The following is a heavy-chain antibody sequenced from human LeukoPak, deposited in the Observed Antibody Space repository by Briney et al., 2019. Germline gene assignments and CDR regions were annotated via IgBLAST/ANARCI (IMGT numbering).Heavy chain of an antibody. D-gene: IGHD1-26*01. CDR1: GLSFNNYW. J-gene: IGHJ4*02. Sequence: GGSLRLSCAASGLSFNNYWMSWVRQAPGRGLEWVARVDQTGGKKDYVDSVKGRFTISRDNAERSLYLLMNSLRVEDTAVYYCASGPWELDFWGQGTLVTVSS. CDR3: ASGPWELDF. V-gene: IGHV3-7*01. CDR2: VDQTGGKK.